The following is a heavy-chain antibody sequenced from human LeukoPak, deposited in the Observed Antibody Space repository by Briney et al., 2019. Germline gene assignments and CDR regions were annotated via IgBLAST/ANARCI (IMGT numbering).Heavy chain of an antibody. CDR2: ISSSSSYI. V-gene: IGHV3-21*01. CDR3: ARFPCSSTSCYRARDY. CDR1: GFTFSRYS. Sequence: GGSLRLSCAASGFTFSRYSMNWVRQAPGKGLEWVSSISSSSSYIYYADSVKGRFTISRDNAKNSLYLQMNSLRAEDTAVYYCARFPCSSTSCYRARDYWGQGTLVTVSS. D-gene: IGHD2-2*01. J-gene: IGHJ4*02.